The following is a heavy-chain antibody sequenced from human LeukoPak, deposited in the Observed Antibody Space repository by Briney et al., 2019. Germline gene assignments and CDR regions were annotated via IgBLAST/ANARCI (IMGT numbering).Heavy chain of an antibody. CDR2: IYYSGST. CDR1: GGPISSYY. CDR3: ARDRDGFNGGAFDI. D-gene: IGHD5-24*01. Sequence: PSETLSLTCTVSGGPISSYYWSWIRQPPGKGLEWIGYIYYSGSTNYNPSLKSRVTISVDTSKKQFSLKLSSVTAADTAVYYCARDRDGFNGGAFDIWGQGTMVTVSS. J-gene: IGHJ3*02. V-gene: IGHV4-59*01.